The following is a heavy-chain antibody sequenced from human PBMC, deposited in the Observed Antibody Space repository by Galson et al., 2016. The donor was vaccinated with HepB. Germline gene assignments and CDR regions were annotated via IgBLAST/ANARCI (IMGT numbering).Heavy chain of an antibody. J-gene: IGHJ4*02. CDR2: IAGSGAPT. CDR3: AKGLYGDYSYFDD. D-gene: IGHD4-17*01. CDR1: GFTSNIYA. Sequence: SLRLSCAASGFTSNIYAMSWVRQAPGKGLEWVAAIAGSGAPTNYADSVKGRFTISRDNSKNTLYLRMNSLRAEDTAVYYCAKGLYGDYSYFDDWGQGTLVTVSS. V-gene: IGHV3-23*01.